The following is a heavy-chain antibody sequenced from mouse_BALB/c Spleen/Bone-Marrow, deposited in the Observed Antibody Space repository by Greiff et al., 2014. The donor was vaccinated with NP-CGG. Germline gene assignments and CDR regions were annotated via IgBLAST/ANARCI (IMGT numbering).Heavy chain of an antibody. Sequence: VQLQQSGPELVKPGASVKMSCKASGYTFTGYVMHWVKQKPGQGLEWIGNINPYNDGTKYNEKFKGKATLTSDISSTTAYMELSGLTSEDSAVYFCAREGWLLRFDCWGQGTILTVSS. CDR3: AREGWLLRFDC. CDR1: GYTFTGYV. V-gene: IGHV1-14*01. D-gene: IGHD2-3*01. J-gene: IGHJ2*01. CDR2: INPYNDGT.